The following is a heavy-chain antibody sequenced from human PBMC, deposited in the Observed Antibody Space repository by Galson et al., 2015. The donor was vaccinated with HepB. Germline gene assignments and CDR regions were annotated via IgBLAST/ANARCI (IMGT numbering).Heavy chain of an antibody. D-gene: IGHD6-13*01. Sequence: SLRLSCAASGFTFSSYAMHWVRQAPGKGLEWVAVISSDGSNKYYVDSVKGRFTISRDNSKNTLYLQINSLTAEDTAVYYCAKPLYSTSWYPDAFDIWGQGTMVTVSS. CDR3: AKPLYSTSWYPDAFDI. CDR2: ISSDGSNK. V-gene: IGHV3-30*18. J-gene: IGHJ3*02. CDR1: GFTFSSYA.